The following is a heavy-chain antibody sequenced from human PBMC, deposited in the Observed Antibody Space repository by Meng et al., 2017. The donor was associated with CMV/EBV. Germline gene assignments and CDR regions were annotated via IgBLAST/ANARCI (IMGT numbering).Heavy chain of an antibody. CDR2: ISSSSSTI. V-gene: IGHV3-48*04. J-gene: IGHJ6*02. CDR1: GLTFSYYS. CDR3: ARMASGCQLRFCGMDV. Sequence: GGSLRLSCAASGLTFSYYSMNWVRQAPGKGLEWVSYISSSSSTIYYADSVKGRFTISRDNAKKSLYLQMNSLRAEDTAVYYCARMASGCQLRFCGMDVWGQGATVTVSS. D-gene: IGHD2-2*01.